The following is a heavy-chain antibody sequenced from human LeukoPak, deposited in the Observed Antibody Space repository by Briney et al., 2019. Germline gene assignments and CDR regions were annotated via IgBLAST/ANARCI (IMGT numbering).Heavy chain of an antibody. D-gene: IGHD3-10*01. CDR1: GLTLSTYA. J-gene: IGHJ4*02. V-gene: IGHV3-64D*09. CDR3: MTRDTSGY. Sequence: GGSLRLSCSGSGLTLSTYAMHWVRQAPGKGLEYVSAIDTDEGGTYYADSVKGRFTISRDKSKNTLYLQMRSLRAEDTAVYYCMTRDTSGYWGQGTLVTVSS. CDR2: IDTDEGGT.